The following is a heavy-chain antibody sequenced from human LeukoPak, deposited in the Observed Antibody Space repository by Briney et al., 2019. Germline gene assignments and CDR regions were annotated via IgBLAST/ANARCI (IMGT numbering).Heavy chain of an antibody. CDR3: ARGYRAPDY. J-gene: IGHJ4*02. CDR2: IYYRGTH. Sequence: PSETLSLTCSVSGRSLSSLYWSWIRQPPGKGREWIGYIYYRGTHNYNPSLKSRVSISVDASKNQISLKLSSVTAAGTAVYFCARGYRAPDYWGQGTLVTVSS. V-gene: IGHV4-59*01. D-gene: IGHD2-15*01. CDR1: GRSLSSLY.